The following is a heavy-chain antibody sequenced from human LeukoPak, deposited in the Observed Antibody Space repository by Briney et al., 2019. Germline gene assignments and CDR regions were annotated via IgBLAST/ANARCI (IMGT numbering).Heavy chain of an antibody. J-gene: IGHJ6*03. CDR2: ISSSGSTI. Sequence: GGSLRLSCAASGFTFSSYEMNWVRQAPGKGLEWVSYISSSGSTIYYADSVKGRFTISRDNAKNSLYLQMNSLRAEDTAVYYCAKDHDYVWGSYRPRYMDVWGKGTTVTISS. CDR3: AKDHDYVWGSYRPRYMDV. V-gene: IGHV3-48*03. D-gene: IGHD3-16*02. CDR1: GFTFSSYE.